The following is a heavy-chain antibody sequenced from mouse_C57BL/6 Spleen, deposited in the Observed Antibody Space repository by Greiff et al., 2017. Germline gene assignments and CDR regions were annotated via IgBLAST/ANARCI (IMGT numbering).Heavy chain of an antibody. D-gene: IGHD1-1*01. J-gene: IGHJ4*01. CDR2: ISSGGRYT. Sequence: DVMLVESGGDLVKPGGSLKLSCAASGFTFSSYGMSWVRQTPEKRLAWVATISSGGRYTYYPDSVKGRFTISRDNAKNTRYLQMSSLNSEDTAMYYCARRADGSSLYAMDYWGQGTSGTVSS. V-gene: IGHV5-6*02. CDR3: ARRADGSSLYAMDY. CDR1: GFTFSSYG.